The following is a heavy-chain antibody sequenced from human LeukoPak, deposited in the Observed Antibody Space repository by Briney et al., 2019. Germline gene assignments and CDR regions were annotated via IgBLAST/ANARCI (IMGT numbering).Heavy chain of an antibody. V-gene: IGHV1-18*04. Sequence: GASVKVSCKASGYTFTSYGISWVRQAPGQGLDWMGWISAYNGNTNYAQKLQGRVTMTTDTSTSTAYMELRSLRSDDTAVYYCAREGQGVGDWLLPPDYWGQGTLVTVSS. CDR2: ISAYNGNT. D-gene: IGHD3-9*01. CDR3: AREGQGVGDWLLPPDY. J-gene: IGHJ4*02. CDR1: GYTFTSYG.